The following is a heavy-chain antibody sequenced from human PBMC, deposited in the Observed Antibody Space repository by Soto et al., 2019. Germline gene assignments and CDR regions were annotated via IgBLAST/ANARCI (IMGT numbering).Heavy chain of an antibody. CDR1: GGTFRTAA. CDR3: ARDNDRPQLGGNYYYILDV. J-gene: IGHJ6*02. CDR2: IMPVFRTP. Sequence: QVQLEQSGAEVKKPGSSVKVSCKAYGGTFRTAAISWVRQAPGQGLEWMGGIMPVFRTPDYAQKFQGRVTITADESTNTAYMELSGLRSDDTAVYYCARDNDRPQLGGNYYYILDVWGQGTTITVSS. V-gene: IGHV1-69*12. D-gene: IGHD2-8*01.